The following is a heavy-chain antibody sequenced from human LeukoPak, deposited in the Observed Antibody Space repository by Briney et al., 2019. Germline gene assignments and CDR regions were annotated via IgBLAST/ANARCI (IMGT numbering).Heavy chain of an antibody. Sequence: GGSLRLSCAASGFTVSSNYMSWVRQAPGKGLEWVSVIYSGGSTYYADSVKGRFTISRDNSKNTLYLQMNSLRAEDTAVYYCASNDYYDSSGHNFDYWGQGTLVTVPS. V-gene: IGHV3-66*01. D-gene: IGHD3-22*01. CDR1: GFTVSSNY. J-gene: IGHJ4*02. CDR2: IYSGGST. CDR3: ASNDYYDSSGHNFDY.